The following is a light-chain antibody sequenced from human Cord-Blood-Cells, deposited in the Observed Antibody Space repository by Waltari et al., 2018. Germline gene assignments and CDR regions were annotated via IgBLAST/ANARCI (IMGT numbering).Light chain of an antibody. J-gene: IGLJ2*01. CDR2: DVS. Sequence: QSALTQPASVSGSPGQSITISCTGTSSDVGGYNYVSWYQQHPGKAPTLLIYDVSKRPSGVSNRFSGSRSGNTASLTTSGLQAEDEADYYCSSYTSSLVVFGGGTKLTVL. V-gene: IGLV2-14*01. CDR1: SSDVGGYNY. CDR3: SSYTSSLVV.